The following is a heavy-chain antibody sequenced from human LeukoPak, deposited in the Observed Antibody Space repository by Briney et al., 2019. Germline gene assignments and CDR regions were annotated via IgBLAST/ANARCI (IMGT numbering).Heavy chain of an antibody. CDR2: TFAGYSYT. CDR3: ASRDRYGDYVFDI. V-gene: IGHV5-51*01. CDR1: GYNFTPYW. J-gene: IGHJ3*02. Sequence: GESLKISCQSSGYNFTPYWIVWVRQMPGKGLEWMGITFAGYSYTIYSPSFQGQVTISVDKSISTAYLQWSSLKASDTAMYYCASRDRYGDYVFDIWGQGTMVTVSS. D-gene: IGHD4-17*01.